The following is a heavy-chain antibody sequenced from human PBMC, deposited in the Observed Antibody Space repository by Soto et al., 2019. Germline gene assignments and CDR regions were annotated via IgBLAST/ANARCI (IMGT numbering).Heavy chain of an antibody. CDR1: GYTLTELS. D-gene: IGHD3-9*01. Sequence: ASVKVSCKVSGYTLTELSMHWVRQAPGKGLEWMGGFDPEDGETIYAQKFQGRVTMTEDTSTDTAYMELSSLRSEDTAVYYWATYDLVIGYIDYWGQGTLVTVSS. J-gene: IGHJ4*02. CDR3: ATYDLVIGYIDY. CDR2: FDPEDGET. V-gene: IGHV1-24*01.